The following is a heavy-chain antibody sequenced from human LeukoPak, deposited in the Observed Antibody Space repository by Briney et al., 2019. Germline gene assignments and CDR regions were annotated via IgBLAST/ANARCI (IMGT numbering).Heavy chain of an antibody. J-gene: IGHJ4*02. CDR1: GCTFTSYA. D-gene: IGHD1-26*01. CDR3: ARTNSGSSSGSLVY. V-gene: IGHV1-69*05. CDR2: IIPSFGTA. Sequence: GASVKVSCKASGCTFTSYAISWVRQAPGQGLEWMGVIIPSFGTANYAQKVQGRVTITTDESTSTAYMELSSLRSEATAVYYCARTNSGSSSGSLVYWGQGTLVPVSS.